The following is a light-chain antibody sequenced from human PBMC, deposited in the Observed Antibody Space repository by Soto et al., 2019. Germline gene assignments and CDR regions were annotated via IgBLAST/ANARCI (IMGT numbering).Light chain of an antibody. J-gene: IGLJ1*01. V-gene: IGLV2-8*01. CDR2: EVS. Sequence: QSALTQPPSASGSPGQSVTISCTGTSSDVGKYDYVSWFQHHPGKAPKLIIYEVSKRPSGVPDRFSGSKSGSTASLTVSGLQTEDEADYYCSSHTLSRALQVFGTGTKLTVL. CDR1: SSDVGKYDY. CDR3: SSHTLSRALQV.